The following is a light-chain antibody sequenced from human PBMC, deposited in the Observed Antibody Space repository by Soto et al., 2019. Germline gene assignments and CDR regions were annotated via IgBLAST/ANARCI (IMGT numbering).Light chain of an antibody. CDR1: QVISSW. CDR3: QQAKSFPVS. CDR2: VAS. J-gene: IGKJ5*01. Sequence: VHMAQSASSVSASVGDRITFTCRARQVISSWLVWYQVKPGKAPKLLIYVASSLQSGVPSRFSGSGYGTDFNLTINNLQTEDFATYYCQQAKSFPVSFGQGTRLEIK. V-gene: IGKV1-12*01.